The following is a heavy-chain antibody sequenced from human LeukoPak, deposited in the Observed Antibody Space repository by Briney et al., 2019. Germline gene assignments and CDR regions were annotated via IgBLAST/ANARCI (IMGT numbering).Heavy chain of an antibody. Sequence: GGTLRLSCAASGFMFGRFAMSWVRQAPGKGLEWVAAISATGGTTYYADSVRGRFTVSRDNSENTLYLQLNSLRAEDTAVYYCAELGITMIGGVWGKGTTVTISS. CDR3: AELGITMIGGV. D-gene: IGHD3-10*02. J-gene: IGHJ6*04. CDR2: ISATGGTT. V-gene: IGHV3-23*01. CDR1: GFMFGRFA.